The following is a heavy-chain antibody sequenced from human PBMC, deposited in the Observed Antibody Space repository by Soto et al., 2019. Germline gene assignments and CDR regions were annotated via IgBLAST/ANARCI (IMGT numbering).Heavy chain of an antibody. CDR3: ARAPQWFGELSSNMDYYYYGMDV. V-gene: IGHV1-46*03. J-gene: IGHJ6*02. CDR2: INPSGGST. Sequence: ASVKVSCKASGYTFTSYYMHWVRQAPGQGLERMRIINPSGGSTSYAQKFQGRVTMTRDTSTSTVYMELSSLRSEDTAVYYCARAPQWFGELSSNMDYYYYGMDVWG. D-gene: IGHD3-10*01. CDR1: GYTFTSYY.